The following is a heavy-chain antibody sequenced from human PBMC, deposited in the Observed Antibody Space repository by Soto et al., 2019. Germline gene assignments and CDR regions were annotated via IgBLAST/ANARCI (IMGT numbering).Heavy chain of an antibody. D-gene: IGHD1-26*01. CDR3: ARDGRTLPFDY. J-gene: IGHJ4*02. CDR2: ISSGNSYI. V-gene: IGHV3-21*01. CDR1: GFTFSSYS. Sequence: VQLVESGGGLVKPGGSLRLSCAASGFTFSSYSMNWVRQAPGKGLEWVSSISSGNSYIYYTDSVKGRFTISRDNAKNSLYLQMNSLRAEDTAVYYCARDGRTLPFDYWGQGTLVTVSS.